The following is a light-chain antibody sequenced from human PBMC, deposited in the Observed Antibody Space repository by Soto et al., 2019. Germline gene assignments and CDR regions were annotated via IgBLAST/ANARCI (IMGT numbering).Light chain of an antibody. Sequence: IQLTQSPSFLSASVGDRVTITCRASQGVSSYLAWYQQKPGKAPKLLIYAASTLQTGVPSRFSGSGSGTEFTLTISSLQPDDFATYYCQQLNSYPLTFGPGTKVDIK. CDR3: QQLNSYPLT. CDR2: AAS. V-gene: IGKV1-9*01. CDR1: QGVSSY. J-gene: IGKJ3*01.